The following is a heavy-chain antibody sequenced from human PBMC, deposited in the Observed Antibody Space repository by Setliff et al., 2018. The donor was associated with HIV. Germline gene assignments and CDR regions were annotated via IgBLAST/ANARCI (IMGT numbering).Heavy chain of an antibody. Sequence: ASVKVSCKASGYTFTSYGISWVRQAPGQGLEWMGWISAYNGNTNYAQKLQGRVTMTTDTSTSTAYMELRSLRSDDTAVYYCARDRRVRLRLPSFDYYHYGMDVWGQGTTVTVSS. V-gene: IGHV1-18*01. D-gene: IGHD5-12*01. J-gene: IGHJ6*02. CDR3: ARDRRVRLRLPSFDYYHYGMDV. CDR1: GYTFTSYG. CDR2: ISAYNGNT.